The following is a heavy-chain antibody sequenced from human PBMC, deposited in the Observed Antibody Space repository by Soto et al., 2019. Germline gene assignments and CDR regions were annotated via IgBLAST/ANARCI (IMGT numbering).Heavy chain of an antibody. CDR3: GRATPGYPGRAFHI. CDR1: EGSINWSPDY. CDR2: VHYTAST. D-gene: IGHD2-15*01. J-gene: IGHJ3*02. V-gene: IGHV4-39*02. Sequence: PSETLSLTCTVSEGSINWSPDYWCWLRQPPGKEPQWIASVHYTASTYYNPSLKSRVTISVDTSKNQFSLNLRSVTAADTAIYYCGRATPGYPGRAFHIWGQGKMVTVSS.